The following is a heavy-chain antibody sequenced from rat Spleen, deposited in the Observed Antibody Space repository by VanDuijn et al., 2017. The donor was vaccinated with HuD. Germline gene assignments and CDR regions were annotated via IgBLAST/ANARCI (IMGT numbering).Heavy chain of an antibody. Sequence: EVQLVESGGGLVQPGRSLKLSCAASGFTFSNYYMAWVRQAPTKGLEWVAYISTGGGSTYYRDSVKGRFTISRDNAKSTLYLQMDSLRSEDTATYYCTTGSDWYFDFWGPGTMVTVSS. CDR1: GFTFSNYY. CDR2: ISTGGGST. D-gene: IGHD5-1*01. V-gene: IGHV5-27*01. CDR3: TTGSDWYFDF. J-gene: IGHJ1*01.